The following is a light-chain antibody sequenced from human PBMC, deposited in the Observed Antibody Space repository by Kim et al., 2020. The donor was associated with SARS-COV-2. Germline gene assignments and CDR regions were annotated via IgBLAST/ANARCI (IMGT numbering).Light chain of an antibody. V-gene: IGKV3-11*01. J-gene: IGKJ4*01. Sequence: PGERATLACRPSQSVSSYLAWYQQKPGQAPRLLIYDASNRATGIPARFSGSGSGTDFTLTISSLEPEDFAVYYCQQHSNWPPALTFGGGTKVDIK. CDR1: QSVSSY. CDR3: QQHSNWPPALT. CDR2: DAS.